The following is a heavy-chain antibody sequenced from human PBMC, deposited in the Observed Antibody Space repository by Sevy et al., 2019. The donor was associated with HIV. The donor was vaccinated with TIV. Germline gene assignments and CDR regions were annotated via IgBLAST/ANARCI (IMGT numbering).Heavy chain of an antibody. CDR2: VYDSGSS. D-gene: IGHD3-22*01. CDR1: SGSISGHY. J-gene: IGHJ4*02. V-gene: IGHV4-59*11. CDR3: ARGGALIYYDTSGFQSFFDS. Sequence: SETLSLTCTVSSGSISGHYWGWIRQSPGKGLEWIAYVYDSGSSNYNPSLRSRVTISVDTSKNQLSLRLSSVSAADTAVYFCARGGALIYYDTSGFQSFFDSWGPGALVTVSS.